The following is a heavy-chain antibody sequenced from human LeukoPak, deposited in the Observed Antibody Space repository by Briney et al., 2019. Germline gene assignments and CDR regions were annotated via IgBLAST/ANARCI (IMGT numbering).Heavy chain of an antibody. CDR3: AREGGPYRPLDY. J-gene: IGHJ4*02. CDR1: GGSITSTNY. Sequence: PSGTLSLTRGVSGGSITSTNYWTWVRQPPGKGLEWIGEVNLQSSTNYNPSLMGRVAISVDMSENHISLQLTSVTAADTAVYYCAREGGPYRPLDYSGQGTLVTVSS. V-gene: IGHV4-4*02. CDR2: VNLQSST.